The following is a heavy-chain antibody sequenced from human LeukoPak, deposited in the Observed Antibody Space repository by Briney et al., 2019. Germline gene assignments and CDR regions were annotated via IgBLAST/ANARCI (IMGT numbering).Heavy chain of an antibody. J-gene: IGHJ4*02. D-gene: IGHD5-18*01. CDR1: GFISSSYP. Sequence: GGSLRLSCSASGFISSSYPMHWVRQAPGKGLEYVSGIRSNGGSTYYADSVKGRFTISRDNSKNTLYVQMSSLRAEDTAVYYCERSRKASTNGYSYVEGFDYWGQGTLVTVSS. V-gene: IGHV3-64*05. CDR2: IRSNGGST. CDR3: ERSRKASTNGYSYVEGFDY.